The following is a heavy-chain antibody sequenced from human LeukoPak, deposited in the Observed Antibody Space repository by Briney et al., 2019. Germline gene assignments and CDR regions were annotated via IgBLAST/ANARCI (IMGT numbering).Heavy chain of an antibody. CDR3: ARDMYYDILTGYYKGYYYYGMDV. CDR1: GFTFSSYA. J-gene: IGHJ6*04. CDR2: ISYDGSNK. D-gene: IGHD3-9*01. V-gene: IGHV3-30*04. Sequence: GGSLRLSCAASGFTFSSYAMHWVRQAPGKGLEWVAVISYDGSNKYYADSVRGRFTISRDNSKNTLYLQMNSLRAEDTAVYYCARDMYYDILTGYYKGYYYYGMDVWGKGTTVTVSS.